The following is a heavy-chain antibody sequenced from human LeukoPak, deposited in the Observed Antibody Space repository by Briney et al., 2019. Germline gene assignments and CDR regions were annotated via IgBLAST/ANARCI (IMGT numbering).Heavy chain of an antibody. J-gene: IGHJ4*02. CDR2: FDPEDGET. V-gene: IGHV1-24*01. D-gene: IGHD3-10*01. Sequence: ASVKVSCKVSGYTLTELSMHWVRQAPGKGLEWMGGFDPEDGETIYAQKFQGRVTMTEDTSTDTAYMELSSLRSEDTAVYYCATDWGGHRYYDSGSFGYWGQGTLVTVSS. CDR1: GYTLTELS. CDR3: ATDWGGHRYYDSGSFGY.